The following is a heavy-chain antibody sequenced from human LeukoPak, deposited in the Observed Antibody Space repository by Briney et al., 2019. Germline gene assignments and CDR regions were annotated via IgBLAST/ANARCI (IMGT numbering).Heavy chain of an antibody. Sequence: PGGSLRLSCAASGFTFSSYSMNWVRQAPGKGLEWISYIGISSGNTKYADSVKGRFTISGDKAKNSVYLQMNSLRVEDTAVYYFGRDPNYAFENWARETLVTFS. J-gene: IGHJ4*02. CDR1: GFTFSSYS. V-gene: IGHV3-48*01. CDR3: GRDPNYAFEN. CDR2: IGISSGNT. D-gene: IGHD5-24*01.